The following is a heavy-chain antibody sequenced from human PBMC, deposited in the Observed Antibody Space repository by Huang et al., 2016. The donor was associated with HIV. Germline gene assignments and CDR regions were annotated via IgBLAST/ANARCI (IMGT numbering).Heavy chain of an antibody. D-gene: IGHD2-8*02. CDR1: EFTWGSDG. CDR2: IRGSSCNT. Sequence: EVQLLESGGGLVQPGGSLRLSCTASEFTWGSDGGDWDRQGPGKWVEWVATIRGSSCNTYYAESVKGRFTISRDKSKNTLYLQMNSLRAEDTAVYFCAKKGGLTGFQPLDYWGQGTQVTVSS. J-gene: IGHJ4*02. CDR3: AKKGGLTGFQPLDY. V-gene: IGHV3-23*01.